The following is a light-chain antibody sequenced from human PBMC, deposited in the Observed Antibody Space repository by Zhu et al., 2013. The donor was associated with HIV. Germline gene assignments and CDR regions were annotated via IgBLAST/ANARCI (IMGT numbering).Light chain of an antibody. CDR2: AAS. Sequence: DIQMTQSPSSLSASVGDRVTITCRASQSITNYLNWYQQKPGKAPKLLIYAASSLKSGVPSRFSGSGSGTDFTLTISSLQPEDFATYYCQQTYSTPWTFGQGTKVEIK. CDR3: QQTYSTPWT. J-gene: IGKJ1*01. V-gene: IGKV1-39*01. CDR1: QSITNY.